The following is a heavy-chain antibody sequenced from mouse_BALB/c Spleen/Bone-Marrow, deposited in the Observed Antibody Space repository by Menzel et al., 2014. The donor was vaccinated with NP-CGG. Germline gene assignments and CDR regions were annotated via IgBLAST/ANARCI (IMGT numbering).Heavy chain of an antibody. Sequence: DVKLQESGPGLVKPSQTVSLTRTVTGISITTGNYRWSWIRQFPGNKLEWIGYIYYSGTITYNPSLTSRTTITRDTSKNQFFLEMNSLTAEDTATYYYARYGNYFDYWGQGTTLTVSS. V-gene: IGHV3-5*02. CDR3: ARYGNYFDY. D-gene: IGHD2-1*01. CDR1: GISITTGNYR. CDR2: IYYSGTI. J-gene: IGHJ2*01.